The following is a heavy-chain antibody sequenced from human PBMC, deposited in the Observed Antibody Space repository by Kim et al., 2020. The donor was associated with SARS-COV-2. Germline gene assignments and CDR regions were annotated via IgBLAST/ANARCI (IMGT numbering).Heavy chain of an antibody. D-gene: IGHD3-3*01. CDR3: ARDPPNVIPLRITIFGVADAFDI. J-gene: IGHJ3*02. CDR2: IWYDGSNK. CDR1: GFTFSSYG. Sequence: GGSLRLSCAASGFTFSSYGMHWVRQAPGKGLEWVAVIWYDGSNKYYADSVKGRFTISRDNSKNTLYLQMNSLRAEDTAVYYCARDPPNVIPLRITIFGVADAFDIWGQGTMVTVSS. V-gene: IGHV3-33*01.